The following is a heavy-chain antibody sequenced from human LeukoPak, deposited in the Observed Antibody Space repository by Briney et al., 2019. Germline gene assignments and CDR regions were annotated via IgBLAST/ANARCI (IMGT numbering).Heavy chain of an antibody. CDR1: GYTFTSYS. J-gene: IGHJ6*02. D-gene: IGHD5-12*01. V-gene: IGHV1-18*01. CDR2: ISAYNGNT. CDR3: ARDGRSEWLRLPPHYYGMDV. Sequence: ASVKVSCKASGYTFTSYSISWVRQAPGQGLEWMGWISAYNGNTNYAQKLQGRVTMTTDTSTSTAYMELRSLRSDDTAVYYCARDGRSEWLRLPPHYYGMDVWGQGTTVTVSS.